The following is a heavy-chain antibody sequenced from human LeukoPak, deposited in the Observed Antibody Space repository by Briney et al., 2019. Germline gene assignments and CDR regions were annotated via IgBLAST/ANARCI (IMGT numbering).Heavy chain of an antibody. V-gene: IGHV4-34*01. J-gene: IGHJ4*02. CDR3: ARGRRTIQWLAHGELDY. CDR1: GGSYSGYY. D-gene: IGHD6-19*01. CDR2: INHSGST. Sequence: SETLSLTCAVYGGSYSGYYWSWIRQPPGKGLEWIGEINHSGSTNYNPSLKSRVTISVDTSKNQFSLKLSSVTAADTAVYYCARGRRTIQWLAHGELDYWGQGTLVTVSS.